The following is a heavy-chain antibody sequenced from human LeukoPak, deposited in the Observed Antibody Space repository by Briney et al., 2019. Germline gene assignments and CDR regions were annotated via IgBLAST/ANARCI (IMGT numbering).Heavy chain of an antibody. V-gene: IGHV4-59*08. CDR1: GGPISSYY. J-gene: IGHJ5*02. CDR2: IYYSGST. Sequence: PSETLSLTCTVSGGPISSYYWSWIRQPPGKGLEWIGYIYYSGSTNYNPSLKSRVTISVDTSKNQFSLKLSSVTAADTAVYYCARGPRIVGATKLSSNWFDPWGQGTLVTVSS. D-gene: IGHD1-26*01. CDR3: ARGPRIVGATKLSSNWFDP.